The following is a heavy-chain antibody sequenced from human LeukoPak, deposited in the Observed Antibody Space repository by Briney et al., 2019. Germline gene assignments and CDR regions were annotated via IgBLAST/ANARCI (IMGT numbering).Heavy chain of an antibody. CDR2: ISYDGSNK. D-gene: IGHD1-1*01. CDR1: GFTFSSYA. J-gene: IGHJ4*02. CDR3: VRDFSLTRLERPFDY. V-gene: IGHV3-30-3*01. Sequence: QPGGSLRLSCAASGFTFSSYAMHWVRQAPGKGLEWVAVISYDGSNKYYADSVKGRFTISRDNSKNTLYLQMNSLRAEDTAVYYCVRDFSLTRLERPFDYWGQGTLVTVSS.